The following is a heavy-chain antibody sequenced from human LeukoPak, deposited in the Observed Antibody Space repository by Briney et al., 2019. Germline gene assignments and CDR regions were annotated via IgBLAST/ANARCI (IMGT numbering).Heavy chain of an antibody. V-gene: IGHV1-18*01. D-gene: IGHD3-16*02. Sequence: ASVKVSCKASGYTFTSYGISWVRQAPGQGLEWMGWISAYNGNTNYAQKLQGRVTMTTDTSTSTACMELRSLRSDDTAVYYCARVLGELSLYREIDYWGQGTLVTVSS. CDR1: GYTFTSYG. CDR2: ISAYNGNT. J-gene: IGHJ4*02. CDR3: ARVLGELSLYREIDY.